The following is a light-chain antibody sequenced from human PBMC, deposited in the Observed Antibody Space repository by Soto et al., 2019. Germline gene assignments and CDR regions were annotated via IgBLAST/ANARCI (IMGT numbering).Light chain of an antibody. Sequence: QSVLTQPASVSGSPGQSITISCTGTSSDIGGYNYVSWYQQHPGKAPKLVIYDVSNRPSGISNRFSGSKYGNTASLTISGLQADDEADYHCSSYTSSTTLGVLFGGGTKLTVL. J-gene: IGLJ2*01. CDR1: SSDIGGYNY. CDR3: SSYTSSTTLGVL. CDR2: DVS. V-gene: IGLV2-14*01.